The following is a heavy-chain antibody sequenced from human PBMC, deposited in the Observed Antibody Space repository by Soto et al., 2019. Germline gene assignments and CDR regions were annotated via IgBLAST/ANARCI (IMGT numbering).Heavy chain of an antibody. Sequence: EVQLVESGGGLVQPGGSLRLSCAASGFTFSSYSMNWVRQAPGKGLEWVSYISSSSSTIYYADSVKGRFTISRDNAKNSLYLQMNILRAEDKAVYYCARLTVVYDVWSGYSSIQNWFDPWGQGTLVTVSS. V-gene: IGHV3-48*01. CDR1: GFTFSSYS. CDR2: ISSSSSTI. D-gene: IGHD3-3*01. CDR3: ARLTVVYDVWSGYSSIQNWFDP. J-gene: IGHJ5*02.